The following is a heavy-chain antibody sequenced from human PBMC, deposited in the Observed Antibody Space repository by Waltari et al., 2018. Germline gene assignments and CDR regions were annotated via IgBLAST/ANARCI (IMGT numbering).Heavy chain of an antibody. CDR1: GFTFTSHH. V-gene: IGHV3-48*03. CDR2: ISSTFAI. CDR3: VRDLNWGFDS. J-gene: IGHJ4*02. Sequence: EVRLVESGGGLLHPGGTLRLSCEASGFTFTSHHLNWIRQAPGKGLECLSSISSTFAIHYADSVKGRLTVSRDNARNSVFLEMSSLRADDTAVYYCVRDLNWGFDSWGQGTLVTVSS. D-gene: IGHD7-27*01.